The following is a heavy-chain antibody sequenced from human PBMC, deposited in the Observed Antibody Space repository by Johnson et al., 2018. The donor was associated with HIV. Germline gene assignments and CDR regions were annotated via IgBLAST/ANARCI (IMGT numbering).Heavy chain of an antibody. Sequence: QVQLVESGGGVVQPGGSLRLSCAASGFTFSSYGMHWVRQAPGKGLEWVAFIRYDGSSNFYPDSVKGRFTISRDNSKNTLYLQMNSLRAEDTAVYYCASRQYFSSFDIWGQGTMVTVSS. CDR3: ASRQYFSSFDI. D-gene: IGHD3-3*01. CDR1: GFTFSSYG. CDR2: IRYDGSSN. J-gene: IGHJ3*02. V-gene: IGHV3-30*02.